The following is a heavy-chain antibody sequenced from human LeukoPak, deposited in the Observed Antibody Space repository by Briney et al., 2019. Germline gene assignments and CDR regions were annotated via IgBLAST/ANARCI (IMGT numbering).Heavy chain of an antibody. CDR2: IYYSGST. D-gene: IGHD6-19*01. CDR3: ARAVAGYYYYYYMDV. J-gene: IGHJ6*03. Sequence: SETLSLTCTVSGGSISSSSYYWGWIRQPPGKGLEWIGSIYYSGSTYYNPSLKSRVTISVDTSKNQFSLKLSSVTAADTAVYYCARAVAGYYYYYYMDVWGKGTTVTISS. CDR1: GGSISSSSYY. V-gene: IGHV4-39*01.